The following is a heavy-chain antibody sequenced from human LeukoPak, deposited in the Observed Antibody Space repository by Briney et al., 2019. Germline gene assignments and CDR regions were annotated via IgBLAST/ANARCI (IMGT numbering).Heavy chain of an antibody. CDR1: GFTFSSYS. CDR3: ARVYYYDSSGYYFDY. Sequence: GGSLRLSCAASGFTFSSYSVNWVRQAPGKGLEWVSSISSSSSYIYYADSVKGRFTISRDNAKNSLYLQMNSLRAEDTAVYYCARVYYYDSSGYYFDYWGQGTLVTVSS. J-gene: IGHJ4*02. D-gene: IGHD3-22*01. V-gene: IGHV3-21*01. CDR2: ISSSSSYI.